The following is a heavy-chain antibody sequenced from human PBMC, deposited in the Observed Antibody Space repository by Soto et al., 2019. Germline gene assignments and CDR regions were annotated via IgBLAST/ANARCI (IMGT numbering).Heavy chain of an antibody. D-gene: IGHD4-17*01. CDR2: IGVGGDT. CDR1: GFTFSTYD. J-gene: IGHJ2*01. CDR3: ARGVPLTTVTSGWYFDL. Sequence: EVQLAESGGGLVQPGGSLRLSCAPSGFTFSTYDFHWVRQTPERVLEWVSGIGVGGDTYYQFSVRGRFTIYRENAKNSLYLQMDTLRAGDTAVYFCARGVPLTTVTSGWYFDLWVRGTLVSVSA. V-gene: IGHV3-13*01.